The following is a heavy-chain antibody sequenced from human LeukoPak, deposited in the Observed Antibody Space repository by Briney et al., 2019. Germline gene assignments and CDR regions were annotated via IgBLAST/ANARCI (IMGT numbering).Heavy chain of an antibody. V-gene: IGHV3-30*04. J-gene: IGHJ4*02. Sequence: GGSLRLSCVGSGFTFKSYAMHWVRQAPGKGLEWVAAVTYDGRNKYYADCVKGRFTISRDSSHVYLQFNTLRPEDTAVYYCARDVLRYFDWLSFSPYFDNWGQGTLVTVSP. CDR2: VTYDGRNK. CDR1: GFTFKSYA. D-gene: IGHD3-9*01. CDR3: ARDVLRYFDWLSFSPYFDN.